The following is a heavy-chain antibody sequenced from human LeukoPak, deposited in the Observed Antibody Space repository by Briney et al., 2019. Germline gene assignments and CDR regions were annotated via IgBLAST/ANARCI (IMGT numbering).Heavy chain of an antibody. CDR3: ARVPTMYYCFDY. CDR2: IYHSGST. J-gene: IGHJ4*02. Sequence: SETLSLTCAVSGGSISTSNWWSWVRQPPGKGLEWIGDIYHSGSTNYNPSLKSRVTISVDKSKNQFSLKLSSVTAADTAVYYCARVPTMYYCFDYWGQGTQVTVSS. CDR1: GGSISTSNW. V-gene: IGHV4-4*02. D-gene: IGHD2-8*01.